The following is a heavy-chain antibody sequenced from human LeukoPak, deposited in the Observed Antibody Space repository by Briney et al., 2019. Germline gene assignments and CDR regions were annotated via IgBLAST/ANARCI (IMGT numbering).Heavy chain of an antibody. D-gene: IGHD3-10*01. Sequence: GGSLRLSCAASGFTFSSYAMSWVRQAPGKGLEWVSAISSSSSTIYYADSVKGRFTISRNNAKNSLYLQMNSLRAEDTAVYYCARDSGDGVYYMDVWGKGTTVTVSS. CDR1: GFTFSSYA. J-gene: IGHJ6*03. CDR3: ARDSGDGVYYMDV. CDR2: ISSSSSTI. V-gene: IGHV3-48*01.